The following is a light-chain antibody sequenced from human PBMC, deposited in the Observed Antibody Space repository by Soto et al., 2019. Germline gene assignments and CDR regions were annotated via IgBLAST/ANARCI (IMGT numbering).Light chain of an antibody. CDR2: EVS. V-gene: IGLV2-14*01. Sequence: QSALSQPASVSGSPGQSITIPCTGTSSDIGRYNYVSWYQQHPGMAPQLLIYEVSDRPSGVSNRFSGSKSGNTASLTISGLQAEDEADYFCTSYTTTSAVIFGGGTKVTVL. CDR3: TSYTTTSAVI. CDR1: SSDIGRYNY. J-gene: IGLJ2*01.